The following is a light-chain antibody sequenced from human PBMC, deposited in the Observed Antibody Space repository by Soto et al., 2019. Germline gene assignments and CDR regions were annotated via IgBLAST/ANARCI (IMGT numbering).Light chain of an antibody. V-gene: IGLV2-14*01. CDR1: SSDVGGYNS. CDR3: SSYTSSITLV. J-gene: IGLJ2*01. CDR2: AAS. Sequence: QSALTQPASVSGSPGQSITISCTGTSSDVGGYNSVSWYQQHPDKAPKLMIYAASNRPSGVSNRFSGSKSGNTASLTISGLQAEDEADYYCSSYTSSITLVFGGGTKLTVL.